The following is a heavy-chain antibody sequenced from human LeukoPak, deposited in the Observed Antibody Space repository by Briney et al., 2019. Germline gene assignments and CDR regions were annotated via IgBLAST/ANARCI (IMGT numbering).Heavy chain of an antibody. CDR2: ISSSSSYI. CDR1: RFTFSSDS. J-gene: IGHJ4*02. CDR3: ARYCSSTSCLSTDY. V-gene: IGHV3-21*01. Sequence: GGSLRLSCAASRFTFSSDSMNWVRQAPGKGLEWVSSISSSSSYIYYADSVKGRFTISRDNAKNSLYLQMNSLRAEDTAVYYCARYCSSTSCLSTDYWGQGTLVTVSS. D-gene: IGHD2-2*01.